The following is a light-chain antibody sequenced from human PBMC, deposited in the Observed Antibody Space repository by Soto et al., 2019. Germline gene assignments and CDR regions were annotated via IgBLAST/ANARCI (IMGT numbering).Light chain of an antibody. CDR2: EVS. CDR3: SSYTSSSIV. V-gene: IGLV2-14*01. CDR1: SSDVGGYNY. Sequence: QSVLTQPASVSGSPGQSITISCTGTSSDVGGYNYVSWYQQHPGKAPKLMIYEVSNRPSGVSNRFSGSKPGNTASLTISGLQAEDEADYYCSSYTSSSIVFGTGTKVTVL. J-gene: IGLJ1*01.